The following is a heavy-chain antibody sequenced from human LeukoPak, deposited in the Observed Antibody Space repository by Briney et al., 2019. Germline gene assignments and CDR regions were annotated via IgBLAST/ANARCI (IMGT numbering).Heavy chain of an antibody. D-gene: IGHD3-10*01. Sequence: GASVKVSCTASGYTFTGYYMHWVRQAPGQGLEWMGWINPNSGGTNYAQKFQGRVTMTRDTSISTAYMELSRLRSDDTAVYYWASWHYYGSGSPFDYWGQGTLVTVSS. CDR3: ASWHYYGSGSPFDY. J-gene: IGHJ4*02. CDR1: GYTFTGYY. CDR2: INPNSGGT. V-gene: IGHV1-2*02.